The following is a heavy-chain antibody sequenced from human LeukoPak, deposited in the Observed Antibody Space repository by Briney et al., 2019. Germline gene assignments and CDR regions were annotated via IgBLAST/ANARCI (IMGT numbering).Heavy chain of an antibody. D-gene: IGHD2-15*01. J-gene: IGHJ4*02. V-gene: IGHV4-39*01. CDR2: IYYSGST. CDR3: ARSNRVVVAATHFDY. Sequence: PSETLSLTCTVSGGSISSSSYYWGWIRQPRGKGLEWIGSIYYSGSTYYNPSLKSRVTISVDTSKNQFSLKLSSVTAADTAVYYCARSNRVVVAATHFDYWGQGTLVTVSS. CDR1: GGSISSSSYY.